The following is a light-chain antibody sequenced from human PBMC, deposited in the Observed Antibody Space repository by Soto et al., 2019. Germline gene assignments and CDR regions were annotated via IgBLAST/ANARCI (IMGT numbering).Light chain of an antibody. J-gene: IGKJ2*01. CDR2: DAS. CDR1: QSVGSN. CDR3: QQYNNWPYT. Sequence: EIVLTHSPATLPVSPGERATLSCRASQSVGSNLAWYQQRPGQPPRLLIYDASTRATDIPARFSGGGSGTEFTLTISSLQSEDFAVYYCQQYNNWPYTFGQGTKLQI. V-gene: IGKV3-15*01.